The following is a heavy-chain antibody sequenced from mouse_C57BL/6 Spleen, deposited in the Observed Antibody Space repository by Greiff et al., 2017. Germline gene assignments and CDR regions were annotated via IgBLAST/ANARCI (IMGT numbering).Heavy chain of an antibody. J-gene: IGHJ4*01. CDR3: AKTGPGIIDYAKDY. Sequence: DVKLVESGGGLVKPGGSLKLSCAASGFTFSDYGMHWVRQAPEKGLEWVAYISSGSSTIYYADTVKGRFTISRDNAKNTLFLQMTSLRSRDTAMYYCAKTGPGIIDYAKDYWGQGTSVTVSS. D-gene: IGHD4-1*01. CDR2: ISSGSSTI. CDR1: GFTFSDYG. V-gene: IGHV5-17*01.